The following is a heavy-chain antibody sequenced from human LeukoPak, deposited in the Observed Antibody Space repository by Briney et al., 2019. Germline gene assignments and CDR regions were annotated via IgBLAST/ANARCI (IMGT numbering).Heavy chain of an antibody. CDR1: GFTFSDYY. V-gene: IGHV3-11*01. CDR3: ARDQGYERWLPLDY. J-gene: IGHJ4*02. Sequence: PGGSLRLSCAASGFTFSDYYMSWIRQAPGKGLEWVSYISSSGSTIYYAVSVKGRFTISRDNAKNSLYLQMNSLRAEDTAVYYCARDQGYERWLPLDYWGQGTLVTVSS. CDR2: ISSSGSTI. D-gene: IGHD5-24*01.